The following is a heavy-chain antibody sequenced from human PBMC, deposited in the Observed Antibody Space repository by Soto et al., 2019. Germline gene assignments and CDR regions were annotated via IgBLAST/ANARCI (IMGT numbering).Heavy chain of an antibody. CDR3: ARVGLDFDWFPIGWFDP. J-gene: IGHJ5*02. CDR2: INHSGST. Sequence: SETLSLTCAVYGGSFSGYYWSWIRQPPGKGLEWIGEINHSGSTNYNPSLKSRVTISVDTSKNQFSLKLSSVTAADTAVYYCARVGLDFDWFPIGWFDPWGQGTLVTVSS. V-gene: IGHV4-34*01. D-gene: IGHD3-9*01. CDR1: GGSFSGYY.